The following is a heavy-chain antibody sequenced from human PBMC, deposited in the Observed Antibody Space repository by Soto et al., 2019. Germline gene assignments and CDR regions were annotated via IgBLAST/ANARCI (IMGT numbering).Heavy chain of an antibody. CDR2: IKSKGSGATI. CDR1: GFKFSDAW. Sequence: EEQLVESGGGLVEPGGSLRLSCAGSGFKFSDAWMNWIRQSPGEGLEWVGRIKSKGSGATIDYAGPVKGRFIISRDDSKSTVFLQMNSLNTEDTAVDFCTHDWTFYHDHTVWGQGTRVTVSS. V-gene: IGHV3-15*07. CDR3: THDWTFYHDHTV. J-gene: IGHJ3*01. D-gene: IGHD3-16*01.